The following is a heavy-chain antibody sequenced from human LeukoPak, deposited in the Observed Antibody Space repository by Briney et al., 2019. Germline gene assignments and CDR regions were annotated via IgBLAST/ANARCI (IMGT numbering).Heavy chain of an antibody. D-gene: IGHD3-3*01. CDR2: VIGSSGAT. CDR3: AKGAYDFLEIAYFDY. Sequence: GGSLRLSCAASGFSFTKYAMNWVRQAPGKGLGWVAVVIGSSGATDYADSVKGRFTISRDNSKNTLFLQMNSLRAEDTAIYYCAKGAYDFLEIAYFDYWGQGALVTVSS. J-gene: IGHJ4*02. V-gene: IGHV3-23*01. CDR1: GFSFTKYA.